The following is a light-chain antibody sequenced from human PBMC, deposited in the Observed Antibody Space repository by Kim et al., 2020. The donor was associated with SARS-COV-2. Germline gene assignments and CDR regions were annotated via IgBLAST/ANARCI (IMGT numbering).Light chain of an antibody. Sequence: SGSPAQTASITCSGDELGDKYACWYQQKAGQAPVVVIYQDNKRPSGIPERFSGSNSGNTATLTISGTQAMDEADYYCQAWDTSSWVFGGGTQLTVL. V-gene: IGLV3-1*01. CDR2: QDN. CDR1: ELGDKY. J-gene: IGLJ3*02. CDR3: QAWDTSSWV.